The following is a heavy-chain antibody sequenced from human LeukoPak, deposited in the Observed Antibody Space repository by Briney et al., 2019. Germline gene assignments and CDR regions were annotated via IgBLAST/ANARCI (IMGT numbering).Heavy chain of an antibody. D-gene: IGHD6-13*01. J-gene: IGHJ4*02. CDR1: GGSISSYY. Sequence: PETLSLTCTVSGGSISSYYWSWIRQPAGKGLEWIGRIYTSGSTNYNPSLKSRLTMSVDTSNNQFSLKLTSMTAADTAVYYCAREVNSSTWRPLDFWGQGTLVTVSS. CDR2: IYTSGST. CDR3: AREVNSSTWRPLDF. V-gene: IGHV4-4*07.